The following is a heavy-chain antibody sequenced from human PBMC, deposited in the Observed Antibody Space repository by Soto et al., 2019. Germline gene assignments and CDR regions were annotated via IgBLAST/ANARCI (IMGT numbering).Heavy chain of an antibody. Sequence: PSETLSLTCTVSGGSISSGDSYWSWIRQPPGKGLEWIGYIYYSGSPYYNPSLKSRVTISVDTSKNQFSLKLSSVTAADTAVYYCAGRFLESLLYPRGDYGMDVWGQGTTVT. CDR3: AGRFLESLLYPRGDYGMDV. D-gene: IGHD3-3*01. CDR2: IYYSGSP. CDR1: GGSISSGDSY. V-gene: IGHV4-30-4*01. J-gene: IGHJ6*02.